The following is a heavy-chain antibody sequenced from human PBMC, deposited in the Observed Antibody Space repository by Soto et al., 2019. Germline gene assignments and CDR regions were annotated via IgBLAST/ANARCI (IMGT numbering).Heavy chain of an antibody. CDR2: IRSKTDGGTT. V-gene: IGHV3-15*01. CDR3: TTTRPGTNVFDN. D-gene: IGHD6-13*01. Sequence: EVQLVESGGGLVEPGGSLRLSCAASGITFSNAWMNWVRKAPGKGLEYIGRIRSKTDGGTTEYAAPVEGRFTVSRDDSKNTLYLQMSGLKTEDTAVYYCTTTRPGTNVFDNWCQGTLVTVSS. J-gene: IGHJ3*02. CDR1: GITFSNAW.